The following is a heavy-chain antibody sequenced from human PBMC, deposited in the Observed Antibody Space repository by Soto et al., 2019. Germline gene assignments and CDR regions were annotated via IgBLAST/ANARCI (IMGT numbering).Heavy chain of an antibody. J-gene: IGHJ4*02. Sequence: TLSVPWAVSGGSISGTTYSWSWIKQPPGKGLEWIGYIYDSGNTYYNPSLKSQFSISVDRSKNQFSLKLSSVTAADTAVYYCARGQGAAAGHSNFDYWGQGALVTVS. D-gene: IGHD6-13*01. CDR2: IYDSGNT. CDR1: GGSISGTTYS. CDR3: ARGQGAAAGHSNFDY. V-gene: IGHV4-30-2*01.